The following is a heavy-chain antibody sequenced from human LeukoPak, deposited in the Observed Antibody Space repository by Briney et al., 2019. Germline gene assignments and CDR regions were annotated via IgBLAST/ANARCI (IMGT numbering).Heavy chain of an antibody. Sequence: GESLTLSCAASGFTFSTYWMYWVRQAPGKGLVWVSRINTDGRNTGYADSVKGRFTISRDNAKNTLYLQMTILTAEDTAVYYCARVGKSGSYYYFDYWGQGTLVTVSS. V-gene: IGHV3-74*01. CDR3: ARVGKSGSYYYFDY. D-gene: IGHD1-26*01. CDR2: INTDGRNT. J-gene: IGHJ4*02. CDR1: GFTFSTYW.